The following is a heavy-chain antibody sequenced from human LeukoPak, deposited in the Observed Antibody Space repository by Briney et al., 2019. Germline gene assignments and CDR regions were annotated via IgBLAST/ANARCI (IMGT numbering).Heavy chain of an antibody. J-gene: IGHJ6*03. CDR2: ISGSGGST. Sequence: PGGSLRLSCAASGFTFSSNAMNWVRQAPGKGLEWVSAISGSGGSTYYADSVKGRFTISRDNSKNTLYLQMNSLRAEDTAVYYCAKAGAQGGWYFYYIDVWGEGPTVTVSS. D-gene: IGHD1-26*01. CDR3: AKAGAQGGWYFYYIDV. CDR1: GFTFSSNA. V-gene: IGHV3-23*01.